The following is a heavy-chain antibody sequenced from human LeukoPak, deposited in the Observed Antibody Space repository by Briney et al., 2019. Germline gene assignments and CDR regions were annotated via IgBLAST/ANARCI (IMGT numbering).Heavy chain of an antibody. J-gene: IGHJ5*02. V-gene: IGHV4-38-2*01. CDR1: GYSISSGYY. D-gene: IGHD2-2*02. Sequence: PSETLSLTCAVSGYSISSGYYWGWIRQPPGKGLEWIGSIYHSGSTYYNPSLKSRVTISVDTSKNQFSLKLSSVTAADTAVYYCARHLRVVPAAIGRDHWFDPWGQGTLVTVSS. CDR3: ARHLRVVPAAIGRDHWFDP. CDR2: IYHSGST.